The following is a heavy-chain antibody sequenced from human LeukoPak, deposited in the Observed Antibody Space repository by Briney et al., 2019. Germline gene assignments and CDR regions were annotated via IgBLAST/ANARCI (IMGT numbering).Heavy chain of an antibody. D-gene: IGHD6-13*01. CDR3: ARPAPYSSSWHGADAFDI. J-gene: IGHJ3*02. CDR1: GFTFSSYW. CDR2: IRQDGSEK. V-gene: IGHV3-7*01. Sequence: GGSLRLSCAASGFTFSSYWMSWVRQAPGKGLEWVANIRQDGSEKYYVDSVKGRFTISRDNAKNSLYLQMNSLRAEDTAVYYCARPAPYSSSWHGADAFDIWGQGTMVTVSS.